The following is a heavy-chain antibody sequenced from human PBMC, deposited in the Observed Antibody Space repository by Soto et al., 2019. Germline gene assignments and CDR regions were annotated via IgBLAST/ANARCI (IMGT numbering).Heavy chain of an antibody. V-gene: IGHV1-45*02. Sequence: QMLLVQSGAEVKKTGSSVKVSCKSSGYTFTSLYLHWVRQAPGQALEWMGWIKPLNGDTNYAQKFQDRVTITSDRSMNTAYMELSSLRSDDTAMYYCASSTASGGVDVWGHGTTVTVSS. J-gene: IGHJ6*02. CDR2: IKPLNGDT. CDR3: ASSTASGGVDV. CDR1: GYTFTSLY. D-gene: IGHD2-2*01.